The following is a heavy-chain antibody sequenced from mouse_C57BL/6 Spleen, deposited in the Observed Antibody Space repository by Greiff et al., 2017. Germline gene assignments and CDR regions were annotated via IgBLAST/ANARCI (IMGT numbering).Heavy chain of an antibody. Sequence: QVQLQQSGAELVKPGASVKMSCKASGYTFTTYPIEWMKQNHGNSLEWIGNFHPYNDDTKYNEKFKGKATLTVEKSSSTVYLELTRLTSDDSAVXYCAMQAVVAPYYAMDYWGQGTSVTVSS. J-gene: IGHJ4*01. V-gene: IGHV1-47*01. CDR1: GYTFTTYP. D-gene: IGHD1-1*01. CDR2: FHPYNDDT. CDR3: AMQAVVAPYYAMDY.